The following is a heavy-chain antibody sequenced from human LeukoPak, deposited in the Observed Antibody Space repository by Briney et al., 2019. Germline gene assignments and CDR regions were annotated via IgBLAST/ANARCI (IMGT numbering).Heavy chain of an antibody. CDR1: GYTFTGYY. CDR3: ARGRVASNYAWRAFDI. J-gene: IGHJ3*02. Sequence: GASVKVSCKASGYTFTGYYMHWVRQAPGQGGEGRGWINPNSGGTNYAQKFQARVTMTRDTSISTAYMELSRLRSDDTAVYYCARGRVASNYAWRAFDIWGQGTMVTVSS. D-gene: IGHD4-11*01. CDR2: INPNSGGT. V-gene: IGHV1-2*02.